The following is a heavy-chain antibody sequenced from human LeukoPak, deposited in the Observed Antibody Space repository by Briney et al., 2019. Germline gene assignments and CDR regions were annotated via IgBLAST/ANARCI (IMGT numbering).Heavy chain of an antibody. CDR1: GFTFSSHA. CDR2: IYSGGAT. Sequence: QSGGSLRLSCAASGFTFSSHAMHWVRQAPGKGLEWVSVIYSGGATHHADSVEGRFTISRDISSNTVDLRMNSLRAEDTAVYFCARGHVNYYGMDFWGQGTTVTVSS. V-gene: IGHV3-66*01. CDR3: ARGHVNYYGMDF. J-gene: IGHJ6*02.